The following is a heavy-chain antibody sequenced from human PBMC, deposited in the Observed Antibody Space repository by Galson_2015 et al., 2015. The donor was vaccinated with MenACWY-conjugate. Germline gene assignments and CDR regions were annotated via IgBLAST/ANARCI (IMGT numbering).Heavy chain of an antibody. CDR3: ARDRRRERDYYYYGMDV. CDR1: GGTFSNYG. Sequence: QSGAEVKKPGESLKVSCKASGGTFSNYGISWVRQAPGQGLEWMGGIIPMFGTANPAQKFQGRVTITADESTSTAYMKLSSLTFGDTAVYYCARDRRRERDYYYYGMDVWGQGTTVTVSS. CDR2: IIPMFGTA. V-gene: IGHV1-69*01. J-gene: IGHJ6*02.